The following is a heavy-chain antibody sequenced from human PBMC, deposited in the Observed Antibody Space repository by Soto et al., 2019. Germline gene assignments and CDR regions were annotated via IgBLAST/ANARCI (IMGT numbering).Heavy chain of an antibody. D-gene: IGHD3-22*01. V-gene: IGHV5-10-1*01. CDR3: ARHKAFYYDSSGA. Sequence: GESLKISCKGSGYSFASYWISWVRQMPAKGLEWMGRIDPSDSYANYSPSFQGHLTFSADKYISTAYLQWTRVRASDTAMYYCARHKAFYYDSSGAWGQGTMVNVSS. CDR1: GYSFASYW. J-gene: IGHJ5*02. CDR2: IDPSDSYA.